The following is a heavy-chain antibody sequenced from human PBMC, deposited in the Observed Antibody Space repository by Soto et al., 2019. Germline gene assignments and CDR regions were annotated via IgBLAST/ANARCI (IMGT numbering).Heavy chain of an antibody. CDR2: ISYDGSHK. CDR1: GFTFSSFA. D-gene: IGHD6-13*01. V-gene: IGHV3-30-3*01. J-gene: IGHJ4*02. Sequence: PGGSLRLSCAASGFTFSSFAIHWVRQAPGKGLEWVSAISYDGSHKYYADSVKGRFTISRDNSKNTLYLQMSSLRPEDTAVYYCARDRRQQLVPLDYWGQGTLVTVSS. CDR3: ARDRRQQLVPLDY.